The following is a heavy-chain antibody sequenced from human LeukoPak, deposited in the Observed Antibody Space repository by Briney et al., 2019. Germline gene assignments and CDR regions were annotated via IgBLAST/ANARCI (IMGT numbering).Heavy chain of an antibody. CDR2: ISGSGGST. Sequence: GGCLRLSCAATGFIFSSYAMSWVRQAPGKGLEWVSAISGSGGSTYYADSVKGRFTISRDNSKNTLYLQMNSLRAEDTAVYYCAKDRQLWFGELFDYWGQGTLVTVSS. CDR3: AKDRQLWFGELFDY. V-gene: IGHV3-23*01. D-gene: IGHD3-10*01. CDR1: GFIFSSYA. J-gene: IGHJ4*02.